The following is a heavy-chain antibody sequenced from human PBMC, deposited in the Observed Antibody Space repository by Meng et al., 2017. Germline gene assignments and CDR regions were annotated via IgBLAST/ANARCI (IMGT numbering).Heavy chain of an antibody. Sequence: QVQRGHAGAEGKKPGASVKVSCKASGYTFPDYWLHWVRRAPGQGLEWMGRINPKSGDTHYAQRFQGRVTMTGDTSISTAYMELSGLRSDDTAMYYCARDEDISAAGKLFGDYWGQGTLVTVSS. CDR1: GYTFPDYW. CDR2: INPKSGDT. D-gene: IGHD6-13*01. J-gene: IGHJ4*02. CDR3: ARDEDISAAGKLFGDY. V-gene: IGHV1-2*06.